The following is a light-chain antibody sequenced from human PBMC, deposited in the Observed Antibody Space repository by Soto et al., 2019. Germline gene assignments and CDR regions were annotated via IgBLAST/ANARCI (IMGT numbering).Light chain of an antibody. CDR3: QQYNDWPWT. CDR2: GAS. CDR1: QTVYSN. J-gene: IGKJ1*01. V-gene: IGKV3-15*01. Sequence: EIVMTQSPATLSVSPGERATLSCRASQTVYSNLAWYQQKPGQAPRLLIYGASTRATGIPARFSGSGSGTEFPLTISSLQSEDFAVYYRQQYNDWPWTFGQGTKVEIK.